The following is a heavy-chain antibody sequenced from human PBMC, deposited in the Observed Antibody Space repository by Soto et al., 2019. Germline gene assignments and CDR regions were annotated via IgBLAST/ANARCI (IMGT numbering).Heavy chain of an antibody. Sequence: GGSLRLSCSASGFTFSSYAMHWVRQAPGKGLEYVSAISSNGGSTYYADSVKGRFTISRDNSKNTLYLQMSSLRAEDTAVYYCVKGSPSRPLAVAGSIFGYYYYGMDVWGQGTTVTVSS. D-gene: IGHD6-19*01. CDR3: VKGSPSRPLAVAGSIFGYYYYGMDV. CDR1: GFTFSSYA. CDR2: ISSNGGST. V-gene: IGHV3-64D*08. J-gene: IGHJ6*02.